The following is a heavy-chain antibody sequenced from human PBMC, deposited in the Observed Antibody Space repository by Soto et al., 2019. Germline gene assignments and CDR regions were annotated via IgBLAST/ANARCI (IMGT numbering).Heavy chain of an antibody. CDR2: IYFSGST. CDR3: ARGASWSGMDV. CDR1: GGSISSFS. J-gene: IGHJ6*02. V-gene: IGHV4-59*01. Sequence: KPSETLSLTCTVSGGSISSFSWSWIRQPPGRGLEWIAYIYFSGSTNYNPSLKSRVSISVDTSKNQFSLNLSSVTAADTAVYYCARGASWSGMDVWGQGTTVTVSS. D-gene: IGHD6-13*01.